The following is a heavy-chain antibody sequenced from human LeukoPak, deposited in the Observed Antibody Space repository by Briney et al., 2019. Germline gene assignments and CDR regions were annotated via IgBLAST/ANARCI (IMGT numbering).Heavy chain of an antibody. CDR2: ISSSSSYI. CDR3: GKNPAAGRTYYFDY. J-gene: IGHJ4*02. D-gene: IGHD6-25*01. V-gene: IGHV3-21*01. Sequence: GGSLRLSCAASGFTFSSYSMNWVRQAPGKGLEWVSSISSSSSYIYYADSVKGRFTISRDNAENSLYLQMNSLRAEDTAVYYCGKNPAAGRTYYFDYWGQGTLVTVPS. CDR1: GFTFSSYS.